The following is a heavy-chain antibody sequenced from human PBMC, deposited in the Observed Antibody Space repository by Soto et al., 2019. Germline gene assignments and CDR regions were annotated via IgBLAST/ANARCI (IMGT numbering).Heavy chain of an antibody. J-gene: IGHJ4*02. Sequence: GSLRLSCTASGFTFGDYAMSWFRQAPGKGLEWVGFIRSKAYGGTTEYAASVKGRFTISRDDSKSIAYLQMNSLKTEDTAVYYCTRAGKGGIAAANKGGYWGQGTSVTVSS. CDR1: GFTFGDYA. CDR3: TRAGKGGIAAANKGGY. CDR2: IRSKAYGGTT. D-gene: IGHD6-13*01. V-gene: IGHV3-49*03.